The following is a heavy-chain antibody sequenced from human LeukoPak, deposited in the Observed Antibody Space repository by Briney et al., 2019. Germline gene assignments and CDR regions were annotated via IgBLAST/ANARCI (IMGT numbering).Heavy chain of an antibody. CDR2: ISGDGGST. J-gene: IGHJ4*02. CDR1: GFTFSNYP. CDR3: AREGTPGSIDY. D-gene: IGHD1/OR15-1a*01. Sequence: GGSLRLSCAASGFTFSNYPMHWVRQAPGRGLECVSAISGDGGSTYYANSVKGRLTISRDNSQNTLLLQMGSLRAEDMAVYYCAREGTPGSIDYWGQGTLLTVSS. V-gene: IGHV3-64*01.